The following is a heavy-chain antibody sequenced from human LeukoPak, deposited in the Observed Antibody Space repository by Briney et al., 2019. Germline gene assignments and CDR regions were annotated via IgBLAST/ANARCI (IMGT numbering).Heavy chain of an antibody. CDR3: TTVNDY. J-gene: IGHJ4*01. Sequence: PRGSLRLSCAASGFTFSSYAMSWVRQAPGKGLEWVGRIKSNTDGGTTDHAAPVKGRFTILRDDSKNTLYLRMNSLKTEDTAVYYCTTVNDYWGHGTLVSVSS. CDR2: IKSNTDGGTT. CDR1: GFTFSSYA. V-gene: IGHV3-15*01.